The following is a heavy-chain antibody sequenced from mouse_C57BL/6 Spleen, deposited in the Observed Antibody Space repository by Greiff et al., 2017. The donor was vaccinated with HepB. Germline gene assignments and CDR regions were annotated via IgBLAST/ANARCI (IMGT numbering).Heavy chain of an antibody. CDR1: GYTFTSYW. CDR2: IYPGNSDT. Sequence: VQLQQSGTVLARPGASVKMSCKTSGYTFTSYWMHWVKQRPGQGLEWIGAIYPGNSDTSYNQKFKGKAKLTAVTSASTAYMELSSLTNEDSAVYYCTRYREAYYSNLGAMDYWGQGTSVTVSS. V-gene: IGHV1-5*01. CDR3: TRYREAYYSNLGAMDY. D-gene: IGHD2-5*01. J-gene: IGHJ4*01.